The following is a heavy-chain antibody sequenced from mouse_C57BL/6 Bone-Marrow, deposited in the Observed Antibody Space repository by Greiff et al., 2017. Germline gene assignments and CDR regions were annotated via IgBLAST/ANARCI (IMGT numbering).Heavy chain of an antibody. D-gene: IGHD1-1*01. CDR2: IGPGSGRT. Sequence: QVQLQQSGAELVKPGASVKISCKASGYTFTDYYIHWVKQRPGQGLEWIGKIGPGSGRTYYNKKFKGKATLTADKSSSTAYMQLSSLTSEDSAVYFGARKNYGNYFDYWGQGTTRTVSS. V-gene: IGHV1-77*01. CDR3: ARKNYGNYFDY. CDR1: GYTFTDYY. J-gene: IGHJ2*01.